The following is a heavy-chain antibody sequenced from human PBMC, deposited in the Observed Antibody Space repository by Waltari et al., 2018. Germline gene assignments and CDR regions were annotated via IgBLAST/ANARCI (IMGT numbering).Heavy chain of an antibody. Sequence: QVQLVQSGAEVKKPGASVKVSCKASGYTFTGYAMHWVRQAPGQRLEWMGWINAGDGNTKYSQKFQGRVTITRDTSASTASMELSSLRSEDTAVYYCARARGYYASGSYYNVEKDYWGQGTLVTVSS. CDR3: ARARGYYASGSYYNVEKDY. D-gene: IGHD3-10*01. J-gene: IGHJ4*02. CDR1: GYTFTGYA. V-gene: IGHV1-3*01. CDR2: INAGDGNT.